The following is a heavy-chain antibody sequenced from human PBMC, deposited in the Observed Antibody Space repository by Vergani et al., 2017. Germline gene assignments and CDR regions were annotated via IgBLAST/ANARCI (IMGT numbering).Heavy chain of an antibody. CDR3: ARVPMRHARGYYDSSGYFDY. CDR2: IKSKTDGGTT. V-gene: IGHV3-15*01. Sequence: EVQLLESGGGLVQPGGSLRLSCAASGFTFSNAWMSWVRQAPGKGLEWVGRIKSKTDGGTTDYAAPVKGRFTISRDDSKNTLYLQMNSLRAEDTAVYYCARVPMRHARGYYDSSGYFDYWGQGTLVTVSS. J-gene: IGHJ4*02. CDR1: GFTFSNAW. D-gene: IGHD3-22*01.